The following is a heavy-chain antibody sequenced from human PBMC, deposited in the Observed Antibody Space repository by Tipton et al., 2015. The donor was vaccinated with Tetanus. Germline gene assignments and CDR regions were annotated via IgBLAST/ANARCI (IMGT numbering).Heavy chain of an antibody. D-gene: IGHD3-10*01. J-gene: IGHJ4*02. CDR1: GGSFHSLS. V-gene: IGHV1-69*06. CDR3: ATTFGSGRYFSD. CDR2: IIPVFGAG. Sequence: QSGAEVKRPGSSMRVSCKASGGSFHSLSINWVRQAPGQGLEWMGGIIPVFGAGNYAQKFQGRLTLTADKSTNTVYMELRPLKSGDTALYYCATTFGSGRYFSDWGQGTQVTVSP.